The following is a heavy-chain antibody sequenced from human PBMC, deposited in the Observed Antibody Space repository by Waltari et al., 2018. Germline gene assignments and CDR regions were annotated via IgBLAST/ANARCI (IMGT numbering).Heavy chain of an antibody. CDR1: GYTFPTHY. D-gene: IGHD7-27*01. J-gene: IGHJ4*02. CDR3: ARESTSTGDGGLDY. Sequence: QVRLLQPGAGVRKPRASVKGSCTASGYTFPTHYMHWVRQAPGQGLEWMGMLIPSGGATHYAQKFQGRVTMTRDTSTSTLYMDLSSLRSDDTAVYYCARESTSTGDGGLDYWGQGTLVTVSS. CDR2: LIPSGGAT. V-gene: IGHV1-46*01.